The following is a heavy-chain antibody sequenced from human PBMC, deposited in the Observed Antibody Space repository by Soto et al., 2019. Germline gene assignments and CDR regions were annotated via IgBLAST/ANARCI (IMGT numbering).Heavy chain of an antibody. Sequence: EVQLLESGGGLVQPGGSLRLSCAASGFTFSSYAMSWVRQAPGKGLEWVSAISGSGGSTYYADSVKGRFTISRDNSKKTLYLQMNSLRAEDTAVYYCAKGDIVVVPAAIPFDPWGQGTLVTVSS. CDR2: ISGSGGST. J-gene: IGHJ5*02. CDR3: AKGDIVVVPAAIPFDP. V-gene: IGHV3-23*01. D-gene: IGHD2-2*01. CDR1: GFTFSSYA.